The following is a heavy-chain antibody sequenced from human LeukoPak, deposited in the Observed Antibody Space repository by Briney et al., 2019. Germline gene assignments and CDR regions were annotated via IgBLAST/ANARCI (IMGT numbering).Heavy chain of an antibody. Sequence: SETLSLTCAVYGGSFSGYYWSWIRQPPGKGPEWIGEINHSGSTNYNPSLKSRVTISVDTSKNQFSLKLSSVTAADTAVYYYARVKRFLVRNYYMDVWGKGTTVTVSS. D-gene: IGHD3-3*01. V-gene: IGHV4-34*01. CDR1: GGSFSGYY. CDR2: INHSGST. CDR3: ARVKRFLVRNYYMDV. J-gene: IGHJ6*03.